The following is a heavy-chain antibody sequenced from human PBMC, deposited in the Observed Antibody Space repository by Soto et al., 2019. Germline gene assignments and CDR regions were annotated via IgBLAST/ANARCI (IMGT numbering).Heavy chain of an antibody. Sequence: LGESLKISCKGSGYSFTSYWISWVRQMPGKGLEWMGRIDPSDSYTNYSPSFQGHVTISADKSISTAYLQWSSLKASDTAMYYCARRREVYYGMDVWGQGTTVTVSS. CDR1: GYSFTSYW. J-gene: IGHJ6*02. CDR2: IDPSDSYT. V-gene: IGHV5-10-1*01. CDR3: ARRREVYYGMDV.